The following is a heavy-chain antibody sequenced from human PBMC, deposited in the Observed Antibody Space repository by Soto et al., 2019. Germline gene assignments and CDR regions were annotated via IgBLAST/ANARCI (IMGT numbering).Heavy chain of an antibody. D-gene: IGHD3-10*01. CDR2: IYHSGNT. Sequence: QVQLQESGPGLVKPSGTLSLTCALSGASIITDNWWSWVRQPPGKEMEWIGEIYHSGNTNFNPSVKSRVTISVATSKYQFSLTVSSVTAADTAIYYCARASASSKLRGVVINWGQGTLVTVSS. CDR3: ARASASSKLRGVVIN. J-gene: IGHJ4*02. CDR1: GASIITDNW. V-gene: IGHV4-4*02.